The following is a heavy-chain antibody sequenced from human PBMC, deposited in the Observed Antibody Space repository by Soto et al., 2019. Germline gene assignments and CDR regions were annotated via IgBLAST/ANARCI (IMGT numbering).Heavy chain of an antibody. Sequence: ASVKVSSKASGYTFTSYAMHWVLQAPGQRLEWMGWINAGNGNTKYSQKFQGRVTITRDTSASTAYMELSSLRSEDTAVYYCARSIVVVTALDYWGQGTLVTVSS. CDR3: ARSIVVVTALDY. CDR2: INAGNGNT. J-gene: IGHJ4*02. V-gene: IGHV1-3*01. CDR1: GYTFTSYA. D-gene: IGHD2-21*02.